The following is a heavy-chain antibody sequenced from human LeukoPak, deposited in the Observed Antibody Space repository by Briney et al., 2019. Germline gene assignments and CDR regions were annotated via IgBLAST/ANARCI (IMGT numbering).Heavy chain of an antibody. CDR2: FTSSSTHI. D-gene: IGHD3-10*01. J-gene: IGHJ4*02. Sequence: GGPLKLSLPPSGFPFSNQNLNWAVRPPGKDRDGSSPFTSSSTHIYYSDSVKGRFTVSRDNAKNSLFLQMNSLRAEDTAVYYCARKQNRVRGVTDFDYWGQGTLVTVSS. V-gene: IGHV3-21*01. CDR1: GFPFSNQN. CDR3: ARKQNRVRGVTDFDY.